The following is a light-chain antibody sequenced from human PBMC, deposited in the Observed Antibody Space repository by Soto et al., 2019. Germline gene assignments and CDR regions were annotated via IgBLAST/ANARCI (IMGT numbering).Light chain of an antibody. CDR3: QQYHNYPYT. CDR2: KAS. J-gene: IGKJ2*01. Sequence: DIQMTQSPSTLSASVGDRVTITCRASQSISSWLAWYQQKPGKAPKLLIYKASNLESGVPSRFSGSGSGTEITLTNSRLQPDDFATYYCQQYHNYPYTFGQGTKLEIK. V-gene: IGKV1-5*03. CDR1: QSISSW.